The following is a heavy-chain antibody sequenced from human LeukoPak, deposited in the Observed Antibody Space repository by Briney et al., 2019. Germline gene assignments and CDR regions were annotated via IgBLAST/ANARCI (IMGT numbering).Heavy chain of an antibody. D-gene: IGHD3-3*01. CDR1: GFTFDDYA. CDR3: ASAGMDV. Sequence: AGGSLRLSCAASGFTFDDYAMHWVRQAPGKGLEWVSGISWNSGSIGYADSVKGRFTISRDNAKNSLYLQMNSLRAEDTAVYYCASAGMDVWGQGTTVTVSS. V-gene: IGHV3-9*01. CDR2: ISWNSGSI. J-gene: IGHJ6*02.